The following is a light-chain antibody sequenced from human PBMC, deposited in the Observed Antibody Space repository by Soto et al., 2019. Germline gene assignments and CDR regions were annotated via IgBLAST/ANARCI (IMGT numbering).Light chain of an antibody. CDR3: CSYAGSLYV. CDR2: EGS. J-gene: IGLJ1*01. CDR1: SIDVGIYNL. V-gene: IGLV2-23*01. Sequence: SGLTPPSSVSGSPGQSITISFNGTSIDVGIYNLVSWYQQHPGKAPKLMIYEGSKRPSGVSNRFSGSKSGNTASLTISGLQAEDEADYYCCSYAGSLYVFGTGTKVTGL.